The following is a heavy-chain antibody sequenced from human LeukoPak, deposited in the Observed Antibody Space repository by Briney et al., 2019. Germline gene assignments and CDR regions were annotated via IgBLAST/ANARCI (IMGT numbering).Heavy chain of an antibody. CDR1: GFTFSNYW. CDR2: IKEDGSEK. Sequence: GGSLRLSCAASGFTFSNYWMSWVRQAPGKGLEWVANIKEDGSEKYYVDSVKGRFTISRDNAKKSLYLQMNSLRAEDTAVYYCARDGTTDDAFDIWGQGTMVTVSS. V-gene: IGHV3-7*01. CDR3: ARDGTTDDAFDI. J-gene: IGHJ3*02. D-gene: IGHD4-17*01.